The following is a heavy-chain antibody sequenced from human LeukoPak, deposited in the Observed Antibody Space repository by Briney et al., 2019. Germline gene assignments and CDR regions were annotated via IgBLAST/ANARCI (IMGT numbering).Heavy chain of an antibody. J-gene: IGHJ4*02. V-gene: IGHV3-64D*09. Sequence: PGGSLRLSCSASGFXFSAYAMYWVRQAPGKGLQYVSGISNDGSRSFYADSVKGRFTISRDNSKNTLYLQMSSLRAEDTALYYCVKITSVTGGDCWGQGTRLTVSS. CDR2: ISNDGSRS. CDR3: VKITSVTGGDC. D-gene: IGHD1-1*01. CDR1: GFXFSAYA.